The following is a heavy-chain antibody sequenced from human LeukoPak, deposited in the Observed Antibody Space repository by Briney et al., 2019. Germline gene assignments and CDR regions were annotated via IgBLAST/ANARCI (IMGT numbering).Heavy chain of an antibody. CDR3: ARESRANNWNDEWYWFDP. CDR1: GYTITGYY. V-gene: IGHV1-2*04. D-gene: IGHD1-20*01. Sequence: ASVKVSCKASGYTITGYYMHWVRQAPGQGLEWMGWINPNSGGTNYAQKFQGWVTMTRDTSISAAYMELSRLRSDDTAVYYCARESRANNWNDEWYWFDPWGQGTLVTVSS. CDR2: INPNSGGT. J-gene: IGHJ5*02.